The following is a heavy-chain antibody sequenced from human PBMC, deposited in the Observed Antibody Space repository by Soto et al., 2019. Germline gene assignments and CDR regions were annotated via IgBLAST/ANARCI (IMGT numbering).Heavy chain of an antibody. V-gene: IGHV4-31*03. CDR1: GGSITSGGYY. CDR2: IYYSGFT. CDR3: ARSVSP. J-gene: IGHJ5*02. Sequence: PSETLSLTCTVSGGSITSGGYYWSWIRQHPGKGLEWIGYIYYSGFTYYNPSLKSRVTISVDTSKNQFSLQLSSVTAADTAVYYWARSVSPWGEETLAPVPS.